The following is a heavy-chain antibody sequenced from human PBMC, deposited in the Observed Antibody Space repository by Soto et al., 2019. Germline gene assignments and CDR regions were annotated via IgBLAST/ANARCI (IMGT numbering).Heavy chain of an antibody. CDR3: AVVDSTGNWFDP. J-gene: IGHJ5*02. CDR1: GGSISSSDFY. D-gene: IGHD6-25*01. Sequence: SETLSLTCTVSGGSISSSDFYWGWLRQTPGKGLEFIGSMYYSGTTYYNPSLKSRVTISVDTSKNQFTLKLISVTAADTAVYYCAVVDSTGNWFDPWGEGALVTLSS. V-gene: IGHV4-39*01. CDR2: MYYSGTT.